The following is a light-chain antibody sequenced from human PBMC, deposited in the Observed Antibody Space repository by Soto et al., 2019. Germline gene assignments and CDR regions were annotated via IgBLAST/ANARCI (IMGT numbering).Light chain of an antibody. CDR1: GSDVGGYDY. CDR2: DVT. J-gene: IGLJ1*01. Sequence: QSVLTQPPSVSGAPGQRVTIPCTGTGSDVGGYDYVSWYQQHPGKAPNLMIYDVTKRPSGVPRRFSGSKSGNTAYLTISGLQADDEADYYCCSYAGSYTYVFGIGTKVTVL. V-gene: IGLV2-11*01. CDR3: CSYAGSYTYV.